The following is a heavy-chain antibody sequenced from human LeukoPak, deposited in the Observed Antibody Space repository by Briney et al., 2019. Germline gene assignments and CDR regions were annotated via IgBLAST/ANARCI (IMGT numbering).Heavy chain of an antibody. CDR2: IHSGGST. J-gene: IGHJ4*02. CDR3: ARGGNGYMSFDY. Sequence: GGSLRLSCAASGFTVSSNYMNWVRQAPGKGLEWVSVIHSGGSTYYADSVKGRFTISRDNSKNTVYLQMNSLRAEDTAVYYCARGGNGYMSFDYWGQGTLVTVSS. CDR1: GFTVSSNY. D-gene: IGHD5-24*01. V-gene: IGHV3-66*01.